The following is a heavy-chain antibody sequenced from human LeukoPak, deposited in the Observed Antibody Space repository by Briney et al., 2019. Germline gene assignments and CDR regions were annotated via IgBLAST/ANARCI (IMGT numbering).Heavy chain of an antibody. V-gene: IGHV1-2*02. CDR2: INPNSGGT. D-gene: IGHD3-22*01. J-gene: IGHJ5*02. CDR3: ARVATMIVVVTGHWFDP. Sequence: ASVKVSCKASGYTXTGYYMHRVRQAPGQGLEWMVWINPNSGGTNYAQKFQGRVTMTRDTSISTAYMELSRLRSDDTAVYYCARVATMIVVVTGHWFDPWGQGTLVTVSS. CDR1: GYTXTGYY.